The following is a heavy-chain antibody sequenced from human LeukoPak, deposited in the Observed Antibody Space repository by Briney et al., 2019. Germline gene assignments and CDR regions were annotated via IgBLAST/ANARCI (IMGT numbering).Heavy chain of an antibody. V-gene: IGHV1-8*01. D-gene: IGHD3-16*01. Sequence: ASVKVSCKASGYTFTSYDINWVRQATGQGLEWMGWMNPNSGNTGYAQKFQGRITMTRNTSISTAYMELSSLRSEDTAVYYCARGYGGAGFYYYYGMDVWGQGTTVTVSS. J-gene: IGHJ6*02. CDR1: GYTFTSYD. CDR2: MNPNSGNT. CDR3: ARGYGGAGFYYYYGMDV.